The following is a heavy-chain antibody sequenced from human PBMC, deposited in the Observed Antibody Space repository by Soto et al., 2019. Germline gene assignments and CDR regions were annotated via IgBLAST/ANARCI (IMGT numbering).Heavy chain of an antibody. Sequence: EVQLVESGGGLVQPGGSLRLSCAASGFTFSSYAMHWVRQAPGKGLEYVSAISSNGGSTYYANSVKGRFTISRDNSKNTLYLQMGSLRDEDMAVYYCARYGCGGDCYSAYAFDIWGQGTMVTVSS. CDR3: ARYGCGGDCYSAYAFDI. CDR2: ISSNGGST. D-gene: IGHD2-21*02. J-gene: IGHJ3*02. V-gene: IGHV3-64*01. CDR1: GFTFSSYA.